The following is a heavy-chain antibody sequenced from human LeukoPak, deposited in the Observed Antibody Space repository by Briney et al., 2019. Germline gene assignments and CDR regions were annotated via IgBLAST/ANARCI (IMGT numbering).Heavy chain of an antibody. D-gene: IGHD6-13*01. J-gene: IGHJ4*02. CDR1: GGSISSYY. CDR2: IYYSGST. Sequence: SETLSLTCTVSGGSISSYYWSWIRQHPGKGLEWIGYIYYSGSTYYNPSLKSRVTISVDTSKNQFSLKLSSVTAADTAVYYCARGHAPAAGLFDYWGQGTLVTVSS. CDR3: ARGHAPAAGLFDY. V-gene: IGHV4-59*06.